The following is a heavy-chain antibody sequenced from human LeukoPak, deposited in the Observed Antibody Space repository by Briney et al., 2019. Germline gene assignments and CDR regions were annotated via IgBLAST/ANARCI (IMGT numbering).Heavy chain of an antibody. CDR2: INQDGSET. D-gene: IGHD5-24*01. J-gene: IGHJ3*01. Sequence: GRSLRLSCAASGFIFSTYWMSWVRLAPGKGLEWVANINQDGSETFYVDSVKGRFTISRDNGKNSMFVQMDSLRAEHTAVYYCVRGFDGYFGFDLWGQGTMVTVSS. CDR3: VRGFDGYFGFDL. V-gene: IGHV3-7*05. CDR1: GFIFSTYW.